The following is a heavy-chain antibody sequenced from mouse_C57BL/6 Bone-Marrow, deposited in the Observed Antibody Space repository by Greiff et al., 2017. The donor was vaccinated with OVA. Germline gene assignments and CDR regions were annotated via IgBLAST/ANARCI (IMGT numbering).Heavy chain of an antibody. Sequence: EVMLVESGGGLVLPGGSMKLSCVASGFTFSNYWMNWVRQSPEKGLEWVAQIRLKSDNYATHYAESVKGRFTISRDDSKSSVYLQMNNLRAEDTGIYYCTAITTGFDYWGQGTTLTVSS. D-gene: IGHD1-1*01. J-gene: IGHJ2*01. CDR2: IRLKSDNYAT. V-gene: IGHV6-3*01. CDR3: TAITTGFDY. CDR1: GFTFSNYW.